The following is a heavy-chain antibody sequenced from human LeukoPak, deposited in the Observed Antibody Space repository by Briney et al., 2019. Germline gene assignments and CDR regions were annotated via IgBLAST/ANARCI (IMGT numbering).Heavy chain of an antibody. Sequence: SETLSLTCTVSGAVVSIYYWTWIRQPPGKGLEWIGYIAYTGTTYYNPSLKSRVSISLDTSKNQFSLKLSSVTAADTAVYFCARGSRAGLDVWGQGTTVTVSS. CDR1: GAVVSIYY. CDR2: IAYTGTT. V-gene: IGHV4-59*02. CDR3: ARGSRAGLDV. J-gene: IGHJ6*02. D-gene: IGHD3-10*01.